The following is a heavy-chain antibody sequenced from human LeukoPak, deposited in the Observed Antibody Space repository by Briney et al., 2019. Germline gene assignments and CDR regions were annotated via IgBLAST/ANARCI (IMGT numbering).Heavy chain of an antibody. CDR1: GFTFSNFG. V-gene: IGHV3-23*01. D-gene: IGHD6-13*01. CDR3: AKDRPTVYSSSWLHFLDS. CDR2: VSGSGGT. Sequence: GGSLRLSCAASGFTFSNFGMSWVRQAPGKGLEWVSTVSGSGGTYYADSVKGRFTISRDNSKNTVYLQMNSLRAEDTAVYYCAKDRPTVYSSSWLHFLDSWGQGTLVTVSS. J-gene: IGHJ4*02.